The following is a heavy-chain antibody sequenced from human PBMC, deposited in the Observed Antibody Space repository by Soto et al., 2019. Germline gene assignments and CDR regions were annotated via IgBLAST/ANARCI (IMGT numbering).Heavy chain of an antibody. D-gene: IGHD3-16*02. V-gene: IGHV3-11*06. CDR1: GFTFSDYY. CDR3: ARGYDPLDDYVCGSYRPFDY. J-gene: IGHJ4*02. CDR2: ISSSSSYT. Sequence: QVQLVESGGGLVKPGGSLRLSCAASGFTFSDYYMSWIRQAPGKGLEWVSYISSSSSYTNYADSVKGRFTISRDNAKNSLYLQMNSLRAEDTAVYYCARGYDPLDDYVCGSYRPFDYWGQGTLVTVSS.